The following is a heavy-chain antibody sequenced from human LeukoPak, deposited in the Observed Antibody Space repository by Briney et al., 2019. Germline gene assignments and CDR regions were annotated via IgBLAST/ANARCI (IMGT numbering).Heavy chain of an antibody. CDR1: GYSISSGYY. J-gene: IGHJ3*02. D-gene: IGHD5-18*01. CDR3: ARGTTMVTSAFDI. CDR2: IYHSGST. V-gene: IGHV4-38-2*01. Sequence: SETLSLTCAVSGYSISSGYYWGWIRQPPGKGLEWIGSIYHSGSTYYNPSLKSRVTISVDTSKNQFSLKLSSVTAADTAVYYCARGTTMVTSAFDIWGQGTMVTVSS.